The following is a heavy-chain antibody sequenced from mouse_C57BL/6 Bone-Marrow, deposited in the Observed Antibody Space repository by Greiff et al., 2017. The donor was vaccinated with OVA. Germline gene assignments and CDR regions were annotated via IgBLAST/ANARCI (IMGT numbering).Heavy chain of an antibody. Sequence: VQLKQSGTVLARPGASVKLSCKTTGYTFTSYWMHWVKQRPGQGLEWIGDIYPGNSDTSYNQKFKGKAKLTAVTSASTAYMQLSSLTTEDSAVYYCARHYDYDGGLDYWGQGTAVTVSA. CDR1: GYTFTSYW. CDR2: IYPGNSDT. J-gene: IGHJ4*01. D-gene: IGHD2-4*01. CDR3: ARHYDYDGGLDY. V-gene: IGHV1-5*01.